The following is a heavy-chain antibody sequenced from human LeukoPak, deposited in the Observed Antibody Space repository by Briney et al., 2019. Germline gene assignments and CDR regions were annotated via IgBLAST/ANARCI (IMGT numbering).Heavy chain of an antibody. Sequence: SETLSLTCTVSGDSITNDNYHWGWIRQPPGKGLEWIATISYSGSTYYNPSLKSRVTISVDTSKNQFSLKLSSVTAADTAVYYCARERRAGYYYDSSGVPDYWGQGTLVTVSS. V-gene: IGHV4-39*07. CDR3: ARERRAGYYYDSSGVPDY. CDR2: ISYSGST. J-gene: IGHJ4*02. CDR1: GDSITNDNYH. D-gene: IGHD3-22*01.